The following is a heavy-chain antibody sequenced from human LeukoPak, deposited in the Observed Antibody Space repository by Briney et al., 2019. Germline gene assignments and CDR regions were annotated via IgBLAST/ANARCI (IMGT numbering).Heavy chain of an antibody. Sequence: ASVKVSCKASGYTFTGYYIHWVRQAPGQGLEWMGWINPDGRGTNYAQKFQGRVTMTRDTSISTAHMELNRLRSDDTAVFYCARSLAAPLYYFDYRGQGTLVTVSS. V-gene: IGHV1-2*02. CDR1: GYTFTGYY. CDR3: ARSLAAPLYYFDY. J-gene: IGHJ4*02. CDR2: INPDGRGT. D-gene: IGHD6-13*01.